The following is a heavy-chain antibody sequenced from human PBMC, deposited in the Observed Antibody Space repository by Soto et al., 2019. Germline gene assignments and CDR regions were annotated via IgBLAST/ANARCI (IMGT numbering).Heavy chain of an antibody. CDR2: ISYDGSNK. V-gene: IGHV3-30*18. CDR1: GFTFSSYG. Sequence: PGGSLRLSCAASGFTFSSYGMHWVRQAPGKGLEWVAVISYDGSNKYYADSVKGRFTISRDNSKNTLYLQMNSLRAEDTAVYYCAKPYYELFGVVFDYWGQGTLVTVSS. D-gene: IGHD3-3*01. CDR3: AKPYYELFGVVFDY. J-gene: IGHJ4*02.